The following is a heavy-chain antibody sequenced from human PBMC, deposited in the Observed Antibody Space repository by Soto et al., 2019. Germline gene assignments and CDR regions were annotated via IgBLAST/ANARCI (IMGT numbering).Heavy chain of an antibody. CDR3: ARTVGNGNPYYYYGMDV. D-gene: IGHD4-17*01. CDR1: GYTFTGYY. J-gene: IGHJ6*02. Sequence: ASVRVSCKASGYTFTGYYMHWVRQAPGQGLEWMGWINPNSGGTNYAQKFQGWVTMTRDTSISTAYMELSRPRSDDTAVYYCARTVGNGNPYYYYGMDVWGQGTTVTVSS. V-gene: IGHV1-2*04. CDR2: INPNSGGT.